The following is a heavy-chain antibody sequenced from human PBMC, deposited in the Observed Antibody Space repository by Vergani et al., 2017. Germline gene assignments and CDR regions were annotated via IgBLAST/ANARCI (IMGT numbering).Heavy chain of an antibody. CDR1: GASINNDFYY. CDR2: IYVSGIT. D-gene: IGHD4-23*01. CDR3: ARNNKQLRPRAFDL. J-gene: IGHJ3*01. V-gene: IGHV4-61*02. Sequence: QVQLQESGPGLVKPSQTLSLTCTVSGASINNDFYYWHWIRQPAGKGLEWIGRIYVSGITDYNSSLQSRVSMSVYTSKNQFSLTLTSVTAADTAVYYCARNNKQLRPRAFDLGGQGTMVTVSS.